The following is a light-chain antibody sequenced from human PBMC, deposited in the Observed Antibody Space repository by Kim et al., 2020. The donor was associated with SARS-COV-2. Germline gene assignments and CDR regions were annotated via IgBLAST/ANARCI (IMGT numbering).Light chain of an antibody. CDR2: RDN. CDR1: INNVGNQG. Sequence: QTATLTCTGNINNVGNQGAAWLQQHQGHHPKLLFYRDNNRPSGISARFSASRSGSTASLTITGLQPEDEADYYCSAWDSSLSAWVFGGGTQLTVL. J-gene: IGLJ3*02. V-gene: IGLV10-54*01. CDR3: SAWDSSLSAWV.